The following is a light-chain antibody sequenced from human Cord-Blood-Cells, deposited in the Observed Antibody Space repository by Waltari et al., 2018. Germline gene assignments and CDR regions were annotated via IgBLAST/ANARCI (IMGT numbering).Light chain of an antibody. V-gene: IGLV1-47*01. J-gene: IGLJ1*01. CDR1: SSNIGSNY. CDR3: AAWDDSLSGYV. Sequence: QSVLTQPPSASGTPGQRVTISCSGSSSNIGSNYVYWYQQLPGTAPKLRIYRNNQRPSGVPDRFSGSKSGTSASRAISGLRSEDEADYYCAAWDDSLSGYVFGTGTKVTVL. CDR2: RNN.